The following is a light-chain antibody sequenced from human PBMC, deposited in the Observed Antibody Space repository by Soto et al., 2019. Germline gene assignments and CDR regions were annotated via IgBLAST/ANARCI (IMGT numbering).Light chain of an antibody. CDR1: SSNIGSNT. CDR3: AAWDDSLNGPV. V-gene: IGLV1-44*01. CDR2: SND. J-gene: IGLJ2*01. Sequence: QSVLTQPPSASGTPGQRVTISCSGSSSNIGSNTVNWYQQLPGTAPKLLIYSNDQRPSGVPDRFSGSKSGTSASLAISGLQYEDEDDYYCAAWDDSLNGPVFGGGTKLTVL.